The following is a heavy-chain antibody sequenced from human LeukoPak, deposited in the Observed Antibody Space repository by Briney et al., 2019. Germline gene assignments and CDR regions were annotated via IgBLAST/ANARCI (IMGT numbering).Heavy chain of an antibody. CDR2: IIPIFGTT. D-gene: IGHD1-7*01. Sequence: SVKLSRKSSGRTFSSYAISWVRQAPGQGLGWMGRIIPIFGTTNYAQKFQGRVKITADKYTSTAYMELSSLRSEDTAVYYCARADNWNYGGDWFDPWGQGTLVTVSS. CDR3: ARADNWNYGGDWFDP. V-gene: IGHV1-69*06. CDR1: GRTFSSYA. J-gene: IGHJ5*02.